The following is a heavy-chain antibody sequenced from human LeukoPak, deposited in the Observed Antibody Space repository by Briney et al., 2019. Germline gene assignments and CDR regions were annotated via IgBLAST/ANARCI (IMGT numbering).Heavy chain of an antibody. D-gene: IGHD1-20*01. CDR1: GFTFSNYA. CDR2: ISGSGDLS. Sequence: GGSLRLSCAASGFTFSNYAMTWVRQAPGKGLEWVSTISGSGDLSYYADSVKGRFTISRDNSKNTLYLQMSSLRAEDTAVYHCAKDRTYNWNDLFEAFDIRGQGTMVTVSS. V-gene: IGHV3-23*01. CDR3: AKDRTYNWNDLFEAFDI. J-gene: IGHJ3*02.